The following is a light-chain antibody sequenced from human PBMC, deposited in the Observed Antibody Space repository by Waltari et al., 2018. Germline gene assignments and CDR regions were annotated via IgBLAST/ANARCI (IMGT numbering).Light chain of an antibody. V-gene: IGKV3-15*01. CDR1: QTVSSN. CDR2: AAS. Sequence: EVVMTQSPATLSVFPGDSATLSCRASQTVSSNLAWYQQRPGQAPRLLIFAASTRAPSVPARFSGSGSGTEFTLTIRSLQSEDSAVYYCQQYNRWPPITFGQGTRLEIK. CDR3: QQYNRWPPIT. J-gene: IGKJ5*01.